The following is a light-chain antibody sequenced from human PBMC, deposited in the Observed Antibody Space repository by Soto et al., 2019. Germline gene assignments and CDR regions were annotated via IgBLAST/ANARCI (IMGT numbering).Light chain of an antibody. V-gene: IGLV1-40*01. CDR2: GNN. J-gene: IGLJ1*01. CDR1: SSNIGAGYD. Sequence: QSVLTQPPSVSGAPGQRVTISCTGSSSNIGAGYDVHWYQQFPGTAPKPLIYGNNNRPSGVPDRFSGSKSGTSASLAITGLQAEDEADYYCQSYDSSLSGSYVFGTGTKLTVL. CDR3: QSYDSSLSGSYV.